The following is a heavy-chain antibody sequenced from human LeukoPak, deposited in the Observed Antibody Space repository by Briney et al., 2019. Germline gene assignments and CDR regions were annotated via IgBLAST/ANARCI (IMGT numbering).Heavy chain of an antibody. D-gene: IGHD1-14*01. V-gene: IGHV3-53*01. CDR2: IYSNGNT. CDR1: GFIFTKYW. Sequence: GGSLRLSCAASGFIFTKYWMHWVRQAPGKGLEWVSVIYSNGNTYYADSVKGRFTISRDNSKNTLYLQMNSLRAEDTAVYYCARAEPFRDWGQGTLVTVSS. CDR3: ARAEPFRD. J-gene: IGHJ4*02.